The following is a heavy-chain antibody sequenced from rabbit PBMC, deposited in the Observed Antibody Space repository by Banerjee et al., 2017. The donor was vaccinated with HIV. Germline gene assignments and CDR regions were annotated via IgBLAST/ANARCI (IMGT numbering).Heavy chain of an antibody. V-gene: IGHV1S40*01. Sequence: QSLEESGGGLVKPEGSLTLTCKASGFDLSSYYYMCWVRQAPGKGLEWIACIYAGSGGNTYYANWAKGRFTISKTSSTTVTLQMTSLTAADTATYFCARRFYYVYGYDAYAPFNLWGPGTLVTVS. CDR3: ARRFYYVYGYDAYAPFNL. CDR1: GFDLSSYYY. CDR2: IYAGSGGNT. D-gene: IGHD6-1*01. J-gene: IGHJ4*01.